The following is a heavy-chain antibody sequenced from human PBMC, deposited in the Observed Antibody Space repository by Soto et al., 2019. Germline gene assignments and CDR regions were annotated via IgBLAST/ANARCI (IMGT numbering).Heavy chain of an antibody. CDR2: IYYSGST. CDR3: ARDSYGYGSYNWFDP. Sequence: PSETLSLTCTVSGGSISSGDYYWSWIRQPPGKGLEWIGYIYYSGSTYYNPSLKSRVTISVDTSKNQFSLKLSSVTAADTAVYYCARDSYGYGSYNWFDPWGQGTLVTVSS. CDR1: GGSISSGDYY. J-gene: IGHJ5*02. V-gene: IGHV4-30-4*01. D-gene: IGHD5-18*01.